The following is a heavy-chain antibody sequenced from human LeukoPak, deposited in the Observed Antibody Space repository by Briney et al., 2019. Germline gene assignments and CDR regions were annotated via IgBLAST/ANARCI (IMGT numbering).Heavy chain of an antibody. J-gene: IGHJ4*02. V-gene: IGHV3-30*01. Sequence: GGSLRLPCAASGFTFSSYAMHWVRQAPGKGLEWVAVISYDGSNKYYADSMKGRVTISRDNSKNTLYLQMNSLRAEDTAVYYCSRDRYDFWSGYYSEAFHYWGQGTLVTVSS. CDR1: GFTFSSYA. CDR3: SRDRYDFWSGYYSEAFHY. D-gene: IGHD3-3*01. CDR2: ISYDGSNK.